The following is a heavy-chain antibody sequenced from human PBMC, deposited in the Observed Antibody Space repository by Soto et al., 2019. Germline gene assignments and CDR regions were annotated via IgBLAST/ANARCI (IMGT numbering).Heavy chain of an antibody. Sequence: PSETLSLTCAVSGGSISTSVWWTWVRQPPGKGLEWIGEIFHSRSINYNPSLQNRVTISADSSQSQFSLKLTSLTAADTALYYCATRSTTQDVFEVWGQETMVTVSS. J-gene: IGHJ3*01. CDR1: GGSISTSVW. V-gene: IGHV4-4*02. CDR2: IFHSRSI. CDR3: ATRSTTQDVFEV. D-gene: IGHD1-26*01.